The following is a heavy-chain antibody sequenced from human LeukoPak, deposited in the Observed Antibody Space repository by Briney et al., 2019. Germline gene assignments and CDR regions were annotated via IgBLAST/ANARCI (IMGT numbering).Heavy chain of an antibody. D-gene: IGHD6-19*01. CDR2: AYYSGST. CDR1: DGSISNYY. J-gene: IGHJ5*02. Sequence: SETLSLTCSVFDGSISNYYRSWIRQPPGKGLEWIGYAYYSGSTTYNPPLESRVTISVDTSKNQFSLKLTAVTAADTAVYYCARNSAVATSRSWFDPWGQGALVTVSS. CDR3: ARNSAVATSRSWFDP. V-gene: IGHV4-59*08.